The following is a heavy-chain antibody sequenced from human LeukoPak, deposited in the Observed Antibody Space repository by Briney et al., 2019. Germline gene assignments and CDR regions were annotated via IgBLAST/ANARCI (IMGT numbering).Heavy chain of an antibody. Sequence: PGGSLRLSCAASGFTFNNYALHWVRQAPGKGLEWVAVISYDGSNKYYADSVKGRFTISRDNSKNTLYLQMNSLRAEDTAVYYCARDLDYYYYYYGMDVWGQGTTVTVSS. CDR3: ARDLDYYYYYYGMDV. CDR1: GFTFNNYA. V-gene: IGHV3-30-3*01. D-gene: IGHD1-1*01. J-gene: IGHJ6*02. CDR2: ISYDGSNK.